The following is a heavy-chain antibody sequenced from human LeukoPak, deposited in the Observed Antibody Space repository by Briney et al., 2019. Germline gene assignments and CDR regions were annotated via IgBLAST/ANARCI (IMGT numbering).Heavy chain of an antibody. CDR1: GFTFSSYP. CDR3: AKDSSADDSSGYSYYFDY. J-gene: IGHJ4*02. Sequence: GGSLRLSCAASGFTFSSYPMHWVRQAPGKGLEYVSSISSNGDSTYYANSVKGRFTISRDNSKNTLYLQMNSLRAEDTAVYYCAKDSSADDSSGYSYYFDYWGQGTLVTVSS. CDR2: ISSNGDST. V-gene: IGHV3-64*04. D-gene: IGHD3-22*01.